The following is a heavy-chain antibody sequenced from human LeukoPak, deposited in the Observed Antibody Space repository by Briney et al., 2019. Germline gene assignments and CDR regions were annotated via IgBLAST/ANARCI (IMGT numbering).Heavy chain of an antibody. CDR3: ARDLGGYYDNSGYSPLEYFQH. CDR1: GFTFSSYS. D-gene: IGHD3-22*01. J-gene: IGHJ1*01. V-gene: IGHV3-21*01. CDR2: ISSSSSYI. Sequence: GGSLRLSCAASGFTFSSYSMNWVRQAPGKGLEWVSSISSSSSYIYYADSVKGRFTISRDNAKNSLYLQMNSLRAEDTAVYYCARDLGGYYDNSGYSPLEYFQHWGQGTLVTVSS.